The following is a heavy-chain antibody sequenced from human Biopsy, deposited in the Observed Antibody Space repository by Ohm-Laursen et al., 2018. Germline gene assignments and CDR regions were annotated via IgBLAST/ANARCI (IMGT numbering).Heavy chain of an antibody. Sequence: SETLSLTCTVSGDSVTKYYWSWIRQPPGKGLEWIGHIYYSVMTNYNPSLQSRVSISVDTSRNQVSLTPSSVTAADTAIYYCAREAIGVATAFDIWGQGTMVTVSS. CDR1: GDSVTKYY. J-gene: IGHJ3*02. CDR3: AREAIGVATAFDI. CDR2: IYYSVMT. D-gene: IGHD5-12*01. V-gene: IGHV4-59*02.